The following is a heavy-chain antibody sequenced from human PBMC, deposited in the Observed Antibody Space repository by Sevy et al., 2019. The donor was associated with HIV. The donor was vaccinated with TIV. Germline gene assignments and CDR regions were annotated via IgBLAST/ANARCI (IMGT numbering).Heavy chain of an antibody. D-gene: IGHD2-15*01. Sequence: GGSLRLSCAASGFTFSSNELNWVRQAPGKGLEWVSYISSSGGTIYYADSVEGRFTISRDNAKNSLFLQMNNLRAEDTAIYYCAFGGGLHVWGQGTMVIVSS. J-gene: IGHJ6*02. V-gene: IGHV3-48*03. CDR1: GFTFSSNE. CDR2: ISSSGGTI. CDR3: AFGGGLHV.